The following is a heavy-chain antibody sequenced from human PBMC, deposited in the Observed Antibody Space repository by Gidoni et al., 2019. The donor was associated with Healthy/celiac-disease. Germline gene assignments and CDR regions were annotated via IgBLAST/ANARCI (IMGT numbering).Heavy chain of an antibody. D-gene: IGHD3-3*01. J-gene: IGHJ5*02. CDR3: ARESRWTAFVFDP. CDR1: GGSISSGGYS. V-gene: IGHV4-30-2*01. CDR2: IYHSGST. Sequence: QLQLQESGSGLVKPSQTLSLTCAVSGGSISSGGYSWSWIRQPPGKGLEWIGYIYHSGSTYYNPSLKSRVTISVDRSKNQFALKLSSVTAADTAVYYCARESRWTAFVFDPWGQGTLVTVSS.